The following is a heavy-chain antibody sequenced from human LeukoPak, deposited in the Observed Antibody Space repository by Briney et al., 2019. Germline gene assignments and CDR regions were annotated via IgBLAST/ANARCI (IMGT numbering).Heavy chain of an antibody. CDR3: ARGSGIVVPAAIGYYYYMDV. Sequence: SVKVSCKASGGTFSSYAISWVRQAPGQGLEWMGGIIPIFGTANYAQKFQARVTITADKSTSTAYMELSSLRSEDTAVYYCARGSGIVVPAAIGYYYYMDVWGKGTTVTVSS. CDR2: IIPIFGTA. V-gene: IGHV1-69*06. J-gene: IGHJ6*03. CDR1: GGTFSSYA. D-gene: IGHD2-2*01.